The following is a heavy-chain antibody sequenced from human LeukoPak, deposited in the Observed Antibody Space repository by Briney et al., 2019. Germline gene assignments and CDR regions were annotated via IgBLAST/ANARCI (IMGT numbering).Heavy chain of an antibody. Sequence: KPSETLSLTCAVYSGSFSGYYWSWIRQPPGKGLEWIGEINHSGSTNYNPSLKSRVTISVDTSKNQFSLKLSSVTAADTAVYYCARVIYGYYYDSSGYYPPTKSYYFDYWGQGTLVTVSS. CDR3: ARVIYGYYYDSSGYYPPTKSYYFDY. V-gene: IGHV4-34*01. J-gene: IGHJ4*02. CDR2: INHSGST. D-gene: IGHD3-22*01. CDR1: SGSFSGYY.